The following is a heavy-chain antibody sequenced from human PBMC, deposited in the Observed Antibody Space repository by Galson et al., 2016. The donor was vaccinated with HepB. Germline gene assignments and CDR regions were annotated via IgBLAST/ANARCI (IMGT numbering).Heavy chain of an antibody. D-gene: IGHD1-26*01. V-gene: IGHV3-53*01. CDR2: INTVDNT. J-gene: IGHJ3*01. Sequence: SLRLSCAASGFTVSSNYMNWVRQTPGKGLEWVSLINTVDNTYYADSVKGRFIISRDNSKNALYLQMNGLRVEDTAVYYCARELGNPDGFDVWGRGTMVTVSS. CDR1: GFTVSSNY. CDR3: ARELGNPDGFDV.